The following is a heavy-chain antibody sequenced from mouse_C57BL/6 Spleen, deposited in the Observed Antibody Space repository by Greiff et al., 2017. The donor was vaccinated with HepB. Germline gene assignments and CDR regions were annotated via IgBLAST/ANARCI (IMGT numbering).Heavy chain of an antibody. J-gene: IGHJ4*01. CDR1: GYTFTSYW. V-gene: IGHV1-74*01. D-gene: IGHD2-1*01. CDR2: IHPSDSDT. Sequence: VQLQQPGAELVKPGASVKVSCKASGYTFTSYWMHWVKQRPGQGLEWIGRIHPSDSDTNYNQKFKGKSTLTVDKSSSTAYMQLSSLTSEDSAVYYCATLYGNYDAMDYWGQGTSVTVSS. CDR3: ATLYGNYDAMDY.